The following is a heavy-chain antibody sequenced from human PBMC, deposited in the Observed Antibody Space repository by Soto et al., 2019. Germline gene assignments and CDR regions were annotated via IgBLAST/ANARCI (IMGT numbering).Heavy chain of an antibody. Sequence: QVQLVESGGGVVQPGRSLRLSCAASGFTFSNYAVHWVRQAPGKGLQWVAVISYDGTDKFYADSVKGRFAISRDNSRSTLYLQRNSLRAEDTAVYYCARDVDTAMIGDSWGQGTLVTVSS. J-gene: IGHJ4*02. D-gene: IGHD5-18*01. V-gene: IGHV3-30*09. CDR1: GFTFSNYA. CDR3: ARDVDTAMIGDS. CDR2: ISYDGTDK.